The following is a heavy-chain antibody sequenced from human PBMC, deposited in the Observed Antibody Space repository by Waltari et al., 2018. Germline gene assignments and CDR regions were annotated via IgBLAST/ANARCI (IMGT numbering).Heavy chain of an antibody. CDR3: ARRRRDGYSFDY. D-gene: IGHD2-21*01. Sequence: QLQLQESGPGLVKPSETLSLTCTVSGGSISSSSFYWAWLRQPPGKGLEWIGTIYYSGSTYFKPSLKSRVTISVDTSKNQFSLKLSSVTAADTALYYCARRRRDGYSFDYWGRGTLVTVSS. CDR1: GGSISSSSFY. CDR2: IYYSGST. J-gene: IGHJ4*02. V-gene: IGHV4-39*07.